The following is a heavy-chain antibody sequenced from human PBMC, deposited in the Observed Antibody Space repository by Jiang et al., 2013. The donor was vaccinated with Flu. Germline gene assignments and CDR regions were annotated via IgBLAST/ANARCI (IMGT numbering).Heavy chain of an antibody. CDR1: GFSLSTSGVG. CDR2: IYWDDDK. J-gene: IGHJ4*02. D-gene: IGHD3-22*01. CDR3: AHKGSGYHYFDY. V-gene: IGHV2-5*02. Sequence: KPTQTLTLTCTFSGFSLSTSGVGVGWIRQPPGKALEWLALIYWDDDKGYSPSLKSRLTITKDTSKNQVALIMTNMDPVDTATYYCAHKGSGYHYFDYWGQGTLVTVSS.